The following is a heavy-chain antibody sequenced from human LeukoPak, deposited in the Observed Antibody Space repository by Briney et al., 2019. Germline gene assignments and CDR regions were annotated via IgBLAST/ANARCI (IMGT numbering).Heavy chain of an antibody. CDR3: ARHYYGSGSGGAFDI. Sequence: GGSLRLSCAASGFTFSSYAMHWVRQAPGKGLEWVAVISYDGSNKYYADSVKGRFTISRDNSKNTLYLQMNSLRAEDTAVYYCARHYYGSGSGGAFDIWGQGTMVTVPS. CDR1: GFTFSSYA. V-gene: IGHV3-30*04. CDR2: ISYDGSNK. J-gene: IGHJ3*02. D-gene: IGHD3-10*01.